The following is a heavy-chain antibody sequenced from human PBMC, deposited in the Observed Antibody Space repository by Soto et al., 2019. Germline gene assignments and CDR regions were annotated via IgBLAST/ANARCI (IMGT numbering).Heavy chain of an antibody. V-gene: IGHV4-4*07. D-gene: IGHD7-27*01. CDR2: IYTSGNT. Sequence: SETLSLTCAVSGGSISSYYWSWIRQPAGKGLEWIGRIYTSGNTYYNPSLKSRVTISVDTSQNQFSLRLSSVTAADTALYYCARDLGKLITPAQWGQGVLVIVSS. CDR3: ARDLGKLITPAQ. CDR1: GGSISSYY. J-gene: IGHJ1*01.